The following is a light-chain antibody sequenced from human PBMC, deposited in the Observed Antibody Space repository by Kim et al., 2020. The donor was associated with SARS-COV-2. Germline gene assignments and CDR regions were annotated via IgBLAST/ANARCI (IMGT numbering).Light chain of an antibody. CDR1: QTISSSY. V-gene: IGKV3-20*01. CDR3: KLYSRSLYT. Sequence: EIVLTQSPGTLSLSPGETATLSCRASQTISSSYLAWYQQKPGQAPRLLIYAASSRDTGIPDRISGSGSGTDFTLTISRLEPEDFAVYYCKLYSRSLYTFGKGNKLE. CDR2: AAS. J-gene: IGKJ2*01.